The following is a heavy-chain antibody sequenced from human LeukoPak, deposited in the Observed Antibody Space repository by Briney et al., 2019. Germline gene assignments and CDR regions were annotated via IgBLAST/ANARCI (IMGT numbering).Heavy chain of an antibody. J-gene: IGHJ5*02. Sequence: SETLSLTCTVSGGSISSSSYYWGWIRQPPGKGLEWIGSIYYSGSTYYNPSLESRVTISVDTSKNQFSLKLSSVTAADTAVYYCARRGRMVRVLQNWFDPWGQGTLVTVSS. CDR1: GGSISSSSYY. D-gene: IGHD3-10*01. CDR2: IYYSGST. CDR3: ARRGRMVRVLQNWFDP. V-gene: IGHV4-39*01.